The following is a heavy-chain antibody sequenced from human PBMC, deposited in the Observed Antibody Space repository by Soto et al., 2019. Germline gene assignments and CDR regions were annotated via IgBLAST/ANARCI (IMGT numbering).Heavy chain of an antibody. Sequence: GGSLRLSCAASGFTFSSYAMSWVRQAPGKGLEWVSAISGSGGSTYYADSVKGRFTISRDNSKNTLYLQMNSLRAEDTAVYYCAKDGRPIVLMVYAISHWGQGTLVTVSS. J-gene: IGHJ4*02. CDR3: AKDGRPIVLMVYAISH. CDR2: ISGSGGST. D-gene: IGHD2-8*01. CDR1: GFTFSSYA. V-gene: IGHV3-23*01.